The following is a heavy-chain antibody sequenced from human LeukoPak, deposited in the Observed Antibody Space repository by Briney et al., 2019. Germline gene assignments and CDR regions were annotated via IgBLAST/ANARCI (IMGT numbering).Heavy chain of an antibody. CDR3: ARSYSSSDHYYYYGMDV. Sequence: SETLSLTCTISGGSISSYYWNWIRQPPGKGLEWIGYINYIRTTDYNPSLKSRVTISLDTSKNRFSLKLSSVTAADTAMYYCARSYSSSDHYYYYGMDVWGQGTTVTVSS. V-gene: IGHV4-59*08. J-gene: IGHJ6*02. CDR2: INYIRTT. D-gene: IGHD6-13*01. CDR1: GGSISSYY.